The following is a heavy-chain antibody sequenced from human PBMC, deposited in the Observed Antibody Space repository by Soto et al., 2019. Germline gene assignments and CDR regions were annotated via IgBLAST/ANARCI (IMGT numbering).Heavy chain of an antibody. Sequence: SDTLSLTCTVSGGSINCYYWSWIRQPPGKGLEWIGYIYYSGSTNYNPSLKSRVTISVDTSKNQFSLKLSSVTAADTAVYYCARLYGLDAFDIWGKGTMVT. J-gene: IGHJ3*02. CDR3: ARLYGLDAFDI. V-gene: IGHV4-59*08. CDR1: GGSINCYY. CDR2: IYYSGST. D-gene: IGHD3-16*02.